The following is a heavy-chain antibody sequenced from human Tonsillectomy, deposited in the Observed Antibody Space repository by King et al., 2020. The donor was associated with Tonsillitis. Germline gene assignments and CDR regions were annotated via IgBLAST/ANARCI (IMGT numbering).Heavy chain of an antibody. J-gene: IGHJ3*02. CDR1: GYSFTSYW. CDR3: ARRGPHGGSDAFDI. Sequence: VQLVESGAEVNKPGESLKISCAGSGYSFTSYWIDWVRQMPGNGLEWMGIIYPGDSDPRYSPSFQGHVTISADKSISTACLQWSSLKASDTAMFYCARRGPHGGSDAFDIWGQGTMVTVSS. V-gene: IGHV5-51*03. CDR2: IYPGDSDP. D-gene: IGHD4-23*01.